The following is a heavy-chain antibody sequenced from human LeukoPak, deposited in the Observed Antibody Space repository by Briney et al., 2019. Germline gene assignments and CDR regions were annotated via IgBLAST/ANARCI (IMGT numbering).Heavy chain of an antibody. CDR2: IYSGGNT. CDR1: GFTVSSNY. V-gene: IGHV3-53*01. CDR3: ARTGYGYNYFDY. J-gene: IGHJ4*02. D-gene: IGHD5-24*01. Sequence: QPGGSLRLSCAASGFTVSSNYMSWVRQAPGKGLEWVSVIYSGGNTYYADSVKGRFTISRDNSKNTLYLQMNSLRAEDTAVYYCARTGYGYNYFDYWGQGILVTVSS.